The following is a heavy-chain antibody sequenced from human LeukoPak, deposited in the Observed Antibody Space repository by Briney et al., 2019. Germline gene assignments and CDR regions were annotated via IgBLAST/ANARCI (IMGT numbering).Heavy chain of an antibody. CDR2: IYYSGST. CDR3: ARDLRYCSGGSCYGYFDY. J-gene: IGHJ4*02. Sequence: SETLSLTCTVSGGSISSYYWSWIRQPPGKGLEWIGYIYYSGSTNYNPSLKSRVTISVDTPKNQFSLKLSSVTAADTAVYYCARDLRYCSGGSCYGYFDYWGQGTLVTVSS. D-gene: IGHD2-15*01. CDR1: GGSISSYY. V-gene: IGHV4-59*01.